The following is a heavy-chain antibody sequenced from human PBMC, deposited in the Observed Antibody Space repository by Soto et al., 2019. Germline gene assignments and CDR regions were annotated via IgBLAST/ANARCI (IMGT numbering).Heavy chain of an antibody. CDR2: IYPGDSDT. Sequence: GEALKMSCRGSGYSFTSYCSGCGRHRPGNGLEWMGIIYPGDSDTRYSPSFQGQVTISADKSISTAYLQWSSLKASDTAMYYCARRGNDFWSGYSSYYYMDVWGKGTTVTVSS. CDR3: ARRGNDFWSGYSSYYYMDV. CDR1: GYSFTSYC. V-gene: IGHV5-51*01. J-gene: IGHJ6*03. D-gene: IGHD3-3*01.